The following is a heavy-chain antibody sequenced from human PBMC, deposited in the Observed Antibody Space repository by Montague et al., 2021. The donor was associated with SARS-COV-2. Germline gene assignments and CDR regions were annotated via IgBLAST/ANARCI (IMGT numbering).Heavy chain of an antibody. CDR2: IYYTGSP. V-gene: IGHV4-39*01. Sequence: SETLSLTCTVSGGSISSSSYYWGWIRQPPGKGLEWIGSIYYTGSPYYNPSLKSRVTISVDTSKNQFSLNLSSVTAADTAVYYCARRARWNIVVVVGDRHAFDIWGQGTVVTVSS. D-gene: IGHD2-15*01. CDR3: ARRARWNIVVVVGDRHAFDI. CDR1: GGSISSSSYY. J-gene: IGHJ3*02.